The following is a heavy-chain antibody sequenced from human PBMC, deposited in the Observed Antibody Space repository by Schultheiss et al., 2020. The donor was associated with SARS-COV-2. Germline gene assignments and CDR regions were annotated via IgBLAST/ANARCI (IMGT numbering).Heavy chain of an antibody. V-gene: IGHV4-59*01. CDR3: ARTWERFTIFGD. D-gene: IGHD3-3*01. CDR1: GGSISPYY. Sequence: SETLSLSCAVSGGSISPYYWSWVRQFPGKGLQYIGYIYHSGTTNYNPSLRSRVSISLDTSKNQVSLKLNSVTAADTAVYYCARTWERFTIFGDWGQGTMVTVSS. J-gene: IGHJ3*01. CDR2: IYHSGTT.